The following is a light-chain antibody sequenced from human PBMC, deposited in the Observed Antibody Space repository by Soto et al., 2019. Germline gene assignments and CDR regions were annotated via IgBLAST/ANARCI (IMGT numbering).Light chain of an antibody. CDR3: CSYVSGTSLV. Sequence: QSVLTQPASVSGSPGQSITISCTGTIDDVGSYNLVSWYQQHPGKAPKLIIYEDNKRPSGVSDRFSGSKSGNTASLTISGLQSEDEADYHGCSYVSGTSLVFGGGTKLTVL. CDR2: EDN. J-gene: IGLJ3*02. V-gene: IGLV2-23*01. CDR1: IDDVGSYNL.